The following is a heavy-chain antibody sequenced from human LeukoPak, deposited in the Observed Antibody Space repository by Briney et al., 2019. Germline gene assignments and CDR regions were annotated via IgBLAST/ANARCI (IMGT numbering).Heavy chain of an antibody. CDR1: GFTFSSYG. Sequence: PGGSLRLSCEASGFTFSSYGMSWVRQAPGKGLVWVSSISGSGGSTNYADSVKGRFTISRDNSENTLYLQMNSLRAEDTAVYYCARRGHGYGSPFDYWGQGTLVTVSS. V-gene: IGHV3-23*01. D-gene: IGHD5-18*01. J-gene: IGHJ4*02. CDR3: ARRGHGYGSPFDY. CDR2: ISGSGGST.